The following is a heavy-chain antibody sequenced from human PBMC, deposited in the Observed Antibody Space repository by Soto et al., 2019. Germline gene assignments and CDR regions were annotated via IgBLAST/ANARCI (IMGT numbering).Heavy chain of an antibody. CDR2: IYYSGST. D-gene: IGHD6-13*01. J-gene: IGHJ6*02. CDR1: GGSISSSSYY. V-gene: IGHV4-39*01. Sequence: NPSETLSLTCTVSGGSISSSSYYWGWIRQPPGKGLEWIGSIYYSGSTYYNPSLKSRVTISVDTSKNQFSLKLSSVTAADTAVYYCARQRYSSSWYLHYYYGMDVWGQGTTVTVSS. CDR3: ARQRYSSSWYLHYYYGMDV.